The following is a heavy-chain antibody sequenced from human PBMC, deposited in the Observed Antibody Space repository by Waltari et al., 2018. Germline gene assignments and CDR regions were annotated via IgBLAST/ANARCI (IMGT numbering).Heavy chain of an antibody. Sequence: EVQLVESGGGLVQPGGSLRLSCAASGFTFSSYWMSWVRQAPGKGLEWVAIKQDGSEKYYVDSVKGRFTISRDNAKNSLYLQMNSLRAEDTAVYYCARNLLDYDILTGYYYYYGMDVWDQGTTVTVSS. J-gene: IGHJ6*02. V-gene: IGHV3-7*01. CDR2: IKQDGSEK. D-gene: IGHD3-9*01. CDR1: GFTFSSYW. CDR3: ARNLLDYDILTGYYYYYGMDV.